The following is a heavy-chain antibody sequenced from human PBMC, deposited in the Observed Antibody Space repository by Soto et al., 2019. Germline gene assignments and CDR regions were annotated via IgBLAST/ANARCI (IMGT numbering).Heavy chain of an antibody. V-gene: IGHV3-48*01. CDR3: ARDGLYYYGSGSYINEYYYYMDV. D-gene: IGHD3-10*01. J-gene: IGHJ6*03. Sequence: PGGSLRLSCAASGFTFNYYSMNWVRQAPGKGLEWVSYISSGSSTIYYADSVKGRFTISRDNAKNSLYLQMNSLRAEDTAVYYCARDGLYYYGSGSYINEYYYYMDVWGKGTTVTVSS. CDR2: ISSGSSTI. CDR1: GFTFNYYS.